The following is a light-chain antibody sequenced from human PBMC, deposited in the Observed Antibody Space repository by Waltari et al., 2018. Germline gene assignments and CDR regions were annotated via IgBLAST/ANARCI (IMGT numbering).Light chain of an antibody. Sequence: SSELTQDPAVSVAMGQTVRITCQGDSLRSYYASWYQQRPGQAPILVIDDKNNRTSGVPDRFSGSSSHNTGSLTITGAQAEDEASYYCHSRDASGVAGSFGGGTKLTVL. CDR3: HSRDASGVAGS. J-gene: IGLJ2*01. CDR2: DKN. CDR1: SLRSYY. V-gene: IGLV3-19*01.